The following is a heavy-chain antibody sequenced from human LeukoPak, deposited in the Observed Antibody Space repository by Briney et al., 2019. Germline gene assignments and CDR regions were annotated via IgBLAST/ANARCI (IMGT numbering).Heavy chain of an antibody. V-gene: IGHV4-59*01. CDR3: AREGGGNFDY. Sequence: SKTLSLTCTVSGGSISRYYWSWIRQPPGKGLEWIGYIYYSGSTKYNPSLKSRVTISVDTSKNQFSLKLSSVTAADTAVYYCAREGGGNFDYWGQGTLVTVSS. CDR2: IYYSGST. J-gene: IGHJ4*02. D-gene: IGHD3-16*01. CDR1: GGSISRYY.